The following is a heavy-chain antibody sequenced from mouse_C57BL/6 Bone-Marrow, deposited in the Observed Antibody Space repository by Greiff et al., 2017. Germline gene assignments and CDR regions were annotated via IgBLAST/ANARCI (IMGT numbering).Heavy chain of an antibody. Sequence: TLIASGGGLVKPGGSLKLSCAASGFTFSSYAMSWVRQTPEKRLEWVATISDGGSYTYYPDNVKGRFTISRDNAKNNLYLQMSHLKSEDTAMYYCARQLRAMDYWGQGTSVTVSS. V-gene: IGHV5-4*03. CDR2: ISDGGSYT. CDR3: ARQLRAMDY. D-gene: IGHD2-4*01. J-gene: IGHJ4*01. CDR1: GFTFSSYA.